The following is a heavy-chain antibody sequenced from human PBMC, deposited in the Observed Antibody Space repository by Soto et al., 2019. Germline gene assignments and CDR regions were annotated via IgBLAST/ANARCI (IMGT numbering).Heavy chain of an antibody. CDR2: ILYSGTT. CDR3: ARNGALDY. D-gene: IGHD2-8*01. V-gene: IGHV4-30-4*01. J-gene: IGHJ4*02. CDR1: GGSISSGDYY. Sequence: QVQLQESGPGLVKPSQTRSLTCTVSGGSISSGDYYWSWIRQPPGKGLEWIGYILYSGTTNYNPSLESRLTISVDTSKNQFSPKLTSVTAADTAVYYCARNGALDYWGRGTLVTVSS.